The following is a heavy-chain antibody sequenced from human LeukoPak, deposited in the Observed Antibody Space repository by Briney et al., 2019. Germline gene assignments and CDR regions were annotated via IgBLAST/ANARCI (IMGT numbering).Heavy chain of an antibody. V-gene: IGHV3-11*06. CDR3: ARTVYDILTGFGY. CDR1: GYTVSDYY. D-gene: IGHD3-9*01. J-gene: IGHJ4*02. Sequence: GGSLRLSCAASGYTVSDYYRSWMRQDKGMGLQWVSYISSSSSYTNYADSVKGRFTISRDDAKNSLYLQMNSLRAEDTAVYYCARTVYDILTGFGYWGQGTLVTVSS. CDR2: ISSSSSYT.